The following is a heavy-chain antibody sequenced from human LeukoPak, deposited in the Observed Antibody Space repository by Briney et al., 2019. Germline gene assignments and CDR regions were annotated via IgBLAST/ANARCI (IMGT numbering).Heavy chain of an antibody. V-gene: IGHV3-23*01. J-gene: IGHJ4*02. CDR2: IIGSGDST. CDR3: ARVGYSGYDYDY. Sequence: GGSLRLSCEASGFTFSSYAMGWVRQAPGKGLEWVSVIIGSGDSTYYADSVEGRCTIYRDNSKDALYLEMNSLRAEDTAVYYCARVGYSGYDYDYWGQGTLVTVS. CDR1: GFTFSSYA. D-gene: IGHD5-12*01.